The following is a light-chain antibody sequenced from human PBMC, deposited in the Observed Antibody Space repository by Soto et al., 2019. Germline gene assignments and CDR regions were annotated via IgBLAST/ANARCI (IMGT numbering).Light chain of an antibody. Sequence: QSALTQPPSASGSPGQSVTISCTGTSSDVGSYNYVSWYQQHPGKAPKLMIYEVSQRPSGVPDRFSGSKSGNTAFLTVSGLQAEDEDDYYCSSYAGSKNLVFGGGTQLTVL. J-gene: IGLJ2*01. V-gene: IGLV2-8*01. CDR2: EVS. CDR3: SSYAGSKNLV. CDR1: SSDVGSYNY.